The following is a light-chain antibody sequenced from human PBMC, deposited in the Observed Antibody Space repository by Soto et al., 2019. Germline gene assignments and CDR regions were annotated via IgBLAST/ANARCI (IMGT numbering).Light chain of an antibody. V-gene: IGKV1-5*01. CDR3: QQYYSYPIT. Sequence: DIQMTQSPSPLSASLGDRVTITWRASQSISSCLAWYQQKPGKAPKVLIYDASALPRGVPSRFSGSGSGTDFTLTISCLQSGDFATYYCQQYYSYPITFGQGTRLEIK. J-gene: IGKJ5*01. CDR1: QSISSC. CDR2: DAS.